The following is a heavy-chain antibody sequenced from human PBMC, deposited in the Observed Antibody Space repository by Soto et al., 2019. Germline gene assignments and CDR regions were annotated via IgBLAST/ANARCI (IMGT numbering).Heavy chain of an antibody. J-gene: IGHJ4*02. CDR3: AKEGGLSGSYYISSSYYFDY. V-gene: IGHV3-30*18. CDR1: GFTVSSYG. D-gene: IGHD1-26*01. Sequence: QVQLVESRGGVVQPGRSLRLSCVAGGFTVSSYGMHWVRQAPGKGLEWVAIISYDGSNTYYADSVKGRFTISRDNSKNTLYLQMNSLRAEDTSVYYCAKEGGLSGSYYISSSYYFDYWGQGTLVTVSS. CDR2: ISYDGSNT.